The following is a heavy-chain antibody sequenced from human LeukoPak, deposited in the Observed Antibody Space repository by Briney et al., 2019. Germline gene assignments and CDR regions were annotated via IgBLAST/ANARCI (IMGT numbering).Heavy chain of an antibody. CDR3: ARAHYDILTGYDDAFDI. CDR2: MNPNSGNT. Sequence: GASVEVSCKASGYTFTSYDINWVRQATGQGLEWMGWMNPNSGNTGYAQKFQGRVTMTRSTSISTAYMELSSLRSEDTAVYYCARAHYDILTGYDDAFDIWGQGTMVTVSS. CDR1: GYTFTSYD. J-gene: IGHJ3*02. D-gene: IGHD3-9*01. V-gene: IGHV1-8*01.